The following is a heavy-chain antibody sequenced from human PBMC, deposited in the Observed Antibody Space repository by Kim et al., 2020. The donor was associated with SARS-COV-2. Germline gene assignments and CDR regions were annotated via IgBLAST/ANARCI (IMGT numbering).Heavy chain of an antibody. V-gene: IGHV3-23*01. J-gene: IGHJ5*02. CDR3: AKSPSWAAADWFDP. Sequence: ADSVKGRFTISRDNSKNTLYLQMNSLRAEDTAVYYCAKSPSWAAADWFDPWGQGTLVTVSS. D-gene: IGHD6-13*01.